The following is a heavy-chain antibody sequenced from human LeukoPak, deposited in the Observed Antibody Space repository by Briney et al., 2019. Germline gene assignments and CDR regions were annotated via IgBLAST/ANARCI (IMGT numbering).Heavy chain of an antibody. CDR1: GGSIRSYY. J-gene: IGHJ6*03. V-gene: IGHV4-4*07. CDR2: IYTSGST. Sequence: PSETLSLTRTVSGGSIRSYYWSWIRQPAGKGLEWIGRIYTSGSTNYNPPLKSRVTMSVDTSKNQFSLKLSSVTAADTAVYYCARDIAAAGAYYYYYMDVWGKGTTVTVSS. CDR3: ARDIAAAGAYYYYYMDV. D-gene: IGHD6-13*01.